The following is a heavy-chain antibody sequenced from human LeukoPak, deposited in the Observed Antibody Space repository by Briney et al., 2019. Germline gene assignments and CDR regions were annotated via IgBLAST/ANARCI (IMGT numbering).Heavy chain of an antibody. CDR1: GYTFTSYG. Sequence: GASVKLSCKASGYTFTSYGISWVRQAPGQGLEWMGWISAYNGNTNYAQKLQGRVTMTTDTSTSTAYMELRSLRSDDTAVYYCAREGTTVTTDYYYYYMDVWGKGTTVTVSS. V-gene: IGHV1-18*01. CDR2: ISAYNGNT. CDR3: AREGTTVTTDYYYYYMDV. D-gene: IGHD4-17*01. J-gene: IGHJ6*03.